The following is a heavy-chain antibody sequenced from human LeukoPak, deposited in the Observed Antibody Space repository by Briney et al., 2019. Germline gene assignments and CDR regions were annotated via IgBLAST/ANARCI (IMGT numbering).Heavy chain of an antibody. V-gene: IGHV3-9*01. J-gene: IGHJ4*02. CDR3: AKDPGDYGDIWTFDY. CDR1: GFTFDDYA. D-gene: IGHD4-17*01. Sequence: GGSLRLSCAASGFTFDDYAMHWVRQAPGKGLEWVSGISWNSGSIGYADSVKGRFTISRDNAKNSLYLQMSSLRAEDTALYYCAKDPGDYGDIWTFDYWGQGTLVTVSS. CDR2: ISWNSGSI.